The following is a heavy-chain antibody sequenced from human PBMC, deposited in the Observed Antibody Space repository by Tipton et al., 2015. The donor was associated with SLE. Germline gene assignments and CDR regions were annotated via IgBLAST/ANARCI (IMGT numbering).Heavy chain of an antibody. V-gene: IGHV4-59*01. Sequence: TLSLTCTVSGGSISSYYLSWIRQPPGKGLDWIGYIYYSGSTNYNPSLKSRVTISVDTSKNQFSLKLSSVTAADTAVYYCARAPYNAFDIWGQGTMVTVSS. CDR2: IYYSGST. J-gene: IGHJ3*02. D-gene: IGHD2-21*01. CDR1: GGSISSYY. CDR3: ARAPYNAFDI.